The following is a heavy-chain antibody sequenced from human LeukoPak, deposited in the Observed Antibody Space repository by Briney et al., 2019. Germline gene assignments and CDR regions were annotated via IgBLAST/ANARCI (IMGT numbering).Heavy chain of an antibody. CDR2: ISGSGTST. D-gene: IGHD1-26*01. Sequence: GGSLRLSCLTSGFTLSTNAMSWVRQAPGKGLEWISGISGSGTSTYYADSVKGRFTISRDDSRNTLYLQMNSLRGDDTAVYYCAKDVGKWESLHFFDYWGQGTLVTVSS. J-gene: IGHJ4*02. CDR3: AKDVGKWESLHFFDY. V-gene: IGHV3-23*01. CDR1: GFTLSTNA.